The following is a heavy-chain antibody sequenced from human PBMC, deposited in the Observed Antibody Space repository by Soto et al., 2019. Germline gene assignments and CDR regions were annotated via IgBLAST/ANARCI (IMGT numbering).Heavy chain of an antibody. Sequence: QEDLQMSGQGLVKPSETLSLTCAVSADSLSKSNWWSWVRLPPGKGLEWIGEISDSGGTKYTPSLNGLVPSSIDKTNTHLSLTLNSVTAADTAVYYCVRHSAWALGYWGQGTLVTVSS. CDR3: VRHSAWALGY. CDR1: ADSLSKSNW. D-gene: IGHD6-19*01. CDR2: ISDSGGT. V-gene: IGHV4-4*02. J-gene: IGHJ4*02.